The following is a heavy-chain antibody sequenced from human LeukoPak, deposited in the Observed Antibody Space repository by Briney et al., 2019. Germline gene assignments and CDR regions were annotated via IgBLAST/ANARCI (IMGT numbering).Heavy chain of an antibody. CDR3: ARSRRTPQSHNDY. D-gene: IGHD2-15*01. CDR1: GYTFTGCY. J-gene: IGHJ4*02. V-gene: IGHV1-2*02. Sequence: GASVRLSCTASGYTFTGCYMHWVRQAPGQGLEWMGWINPNSSGTNYAQKFQGRFTMTRDTSISSAYMELSRLRADDTAVYYCARSRRTPQSHNDYWGQGTLVTVSS. CDR2: INPNSSGT.